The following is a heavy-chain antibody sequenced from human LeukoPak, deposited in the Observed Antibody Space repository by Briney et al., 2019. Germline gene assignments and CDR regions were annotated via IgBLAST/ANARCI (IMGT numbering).Heavy chain of an antibody. Sequence: GGSLRLSCAASGLTFSNYALVWVRQAPGMRLEWVSAITGSGGTVYADSVKGRFTISRDNSKNTLYLQMNSLRAEDTAVYYCGQDPNGDYLGAFDFWGQGTRVSVSS. D-gene: IGHD4-17*01. J-gene: IGHJ3*01. CDR3: GQDPNGDYLGAFDF. CDR2: ITGSGGT. V-gene: IGHV3-23*01. CDR1: GLTFSNYA.